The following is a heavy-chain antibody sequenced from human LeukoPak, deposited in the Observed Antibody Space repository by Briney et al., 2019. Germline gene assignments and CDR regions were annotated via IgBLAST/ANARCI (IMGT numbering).Heavy chain of an antibody. CDR1: GYTFTSYY. Sequence: ASVKVSCTSSGYTFTSYYMHWVRPAPGQGLEWMGIINPSGGSTSYAQKVQGRVTMTRDTSTSTVYLELSSLRSGDTAVYYCARAHHIVVAVFDYWGQGTLVTVSS. CDR3: ARAHHIVVAVFDY. D-gene: IGHD2-2*01. CDR2: INPSGGST. J-gene: IGHJ4*02. V-gene: IGHV1-46*01.